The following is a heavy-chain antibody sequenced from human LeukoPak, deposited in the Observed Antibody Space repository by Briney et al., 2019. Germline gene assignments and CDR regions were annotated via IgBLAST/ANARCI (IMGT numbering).Heavy chain of an antibody. CDR2: ISSSSSYT. D-gene: IGHD2-15*01. Sequence: GGSLRLSCAASGFTFSSYSMNWVRQAPGKGLEWVPYISSSSSYTNYADSVKGRFTISRDNAKNSLYLQMNSLRAEDTAVYYCARGVYCSGGSCYLGFDYWGQGTLVTVSS. V-gene: IGHV3-21*05. J-gene: IGHJ4*02. CDR1: GFTFSSYS. CDR3: ARGVYCSGGSCYLGFDY.